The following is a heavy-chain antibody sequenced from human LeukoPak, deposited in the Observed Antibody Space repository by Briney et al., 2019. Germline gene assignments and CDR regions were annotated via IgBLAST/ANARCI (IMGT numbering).Heavy chain of an antibody. CDR1: AGSMSGSTYY. V-gene: IGHV4-39*01. J-gene: IGHJ4*02. CDR2: IYYSGST. Sequence: SETLSLTCTVSAGSMSGSTYYWGWIRQPPERGLEWIGSIYYSGSTYYNPSLKSQVTMSVDTSKNQFSLNLSSVTAADTAVYYCARINHMSSTGIPVRGPDYWGQGTLVTVSS. CDR3: ARINHMSSTGIPVRGPDY. D-gene: IGHD6-19*01.